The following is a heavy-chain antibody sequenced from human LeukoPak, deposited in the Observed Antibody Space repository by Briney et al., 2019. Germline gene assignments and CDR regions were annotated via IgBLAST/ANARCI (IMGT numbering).Heavy chain of an antibody. D-gene: IGHD3-22*01. Sequence: PSETLSLTCTVSGGSISSYYWSWIRQPPGKGLEWTGYIYYSGSTNYNPSLKSRVTISVDTSKNQFSLKLSSVTAADTAVYYCARQGSGLADGAYYYGMDVWGQGTTVTVSS. V-gene: IGHV4-59*08. CDR2: IYYSGST. CDR3: ARQGSGLADGAYYYGMDV. J-gene: IGHJ6*02. CDR1: GGSISSYY.